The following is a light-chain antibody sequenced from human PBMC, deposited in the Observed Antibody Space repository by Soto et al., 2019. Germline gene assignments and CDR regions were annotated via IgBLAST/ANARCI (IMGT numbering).Light chain of an antibody. CDR3: QSYDSSLISYV. CDR2: GNN. J-gene: IGLJ1*01. Sequence: QSVLTQPPSVSGAPGQRVSISCTGSSSNNGAGYDVHWYQQLPGTAPKLLIYGNNNRPSGVPDRFSGSKSGTSASLAITGLQAEDEADYYCQSYDSSLISYVFGTGTKVTVL. V-gene: IGLV1-40*01. CDR1: SSNNGAGYD.